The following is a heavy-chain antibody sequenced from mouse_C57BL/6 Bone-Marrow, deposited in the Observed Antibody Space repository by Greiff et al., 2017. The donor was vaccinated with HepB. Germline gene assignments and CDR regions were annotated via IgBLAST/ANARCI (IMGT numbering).Heavy chain of an antibody. CDR3: ATKTTVVALYAMDY. D-gene: IGHD1-1*01. CDR2: IWSGGST. Sequence: VQLQQSGPGLVQPSQSLSITCTVSGFSLTSYGVHWVRQSPGKGLEWLGVIWSGGSTDYNAAFISRLSISKDNSKSQVFFKMNSLQADDTAIYYCATKTTVVALYAMDYWGQGTSVTVSS. CDR1: GFSLTSYG. J-gene: IGHJ4*01. V-gene: IGHV2-2*01.